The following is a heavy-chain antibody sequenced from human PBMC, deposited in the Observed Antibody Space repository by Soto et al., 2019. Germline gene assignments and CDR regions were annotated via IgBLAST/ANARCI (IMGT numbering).Heavy chain of an antibody. CDR3: ARDSGYSYGPLDY. D-gene: IGHD5-18*01. CDR1: GFTFSSYA. V-gene: IGHV3-23*01. Sequence: GGSLRLSCAASGFTFSSYAMTWVRQAPGKGLEWVSVISGSGGSTYFADSVKGRFTISRDNAKNSLYLQMNSLRAEDTAVYYCARDSGYSYGPLDYWGQGT. CDR2: ISGSGGST. J-gene: IGHJ4*02.